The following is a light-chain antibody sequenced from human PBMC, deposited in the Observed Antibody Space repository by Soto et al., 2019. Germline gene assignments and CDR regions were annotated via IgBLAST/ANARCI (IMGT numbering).Light chain of an antibody. CDR2: GAS. V-gene: IGKV3-15*01. CDR3: QQYNYWPPVT. CDR1: QGVGSN. J-gene: IGKJ4*01. Sequence: EIVMTQSPATLSVSPGERATLSCRASQGVGSNLAWYQHKPGQAPRLLIFGASTRATDIPARFSGSGSGTEFTLTISSVQSVDVAVYYCQQYNYWPPVTFGGGTKVEIK.